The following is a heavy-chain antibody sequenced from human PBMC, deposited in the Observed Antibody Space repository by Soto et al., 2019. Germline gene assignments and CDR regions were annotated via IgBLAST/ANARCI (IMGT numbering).Heavy chain of an antibody. CDR1: GGTFSSYT. D-gene: IGHD6-13*01. CDR3: ARAGSSSWSNGMDV. Sequence: QVQLVQSGAEVKKPGSSVKVSCKASGGTFSSYTISWVRQAPGQGLEWMGRIIPILGIANYAQKFQGRVTITADKSTSTAYMVLSSLRSEDTAVYYCARAGSSSWSNGMDVWGQGTTVTVSS. J-gene: IGHJ6*02. V-gene: IGHV1-69*02. CDR2: IIPILGIA.